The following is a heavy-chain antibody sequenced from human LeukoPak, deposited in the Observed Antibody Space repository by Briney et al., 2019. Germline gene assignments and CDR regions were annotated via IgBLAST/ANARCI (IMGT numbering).Heavy chain of an antibody. CDR2: INIDGNEK. CDR1: GFIFTTYW. Sequence: GGSLRLSCAASGFIFTTYWMSWVRQAPGKGLEWVAHINIDGNEKFYVDSVRGRFTISRDNAKTSVYLQMNSLRAEDTAIYYCARTTTVTTPFDYWGQGTLVTVSS. CDR3: ARTTTVTTPFDY. J-gene: IGHJ4*02. V-gene: IGHV3-7*01. D-gene: IGHD4-17*01.